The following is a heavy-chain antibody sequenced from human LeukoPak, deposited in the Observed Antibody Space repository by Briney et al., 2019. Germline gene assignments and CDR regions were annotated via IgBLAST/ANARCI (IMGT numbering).Heavy chain of an antibody. CDR1: GFTFSSYG. CDR3: ARDRGTFSDY. Sequence: GGSLRLSCAASGFTFSSYGMHWVRQAPGKALEWVAVIWYDGSNKYYADSVKGRFTISRDNSKNTLYLQMNSLRPEDTAVYYCARDRGTFSDYWGQGTLVTVSS. V-gene: IGHV3-33*01. CDR2: IWYDGSNK. J-gene: IGHJ4*02. D-gene: IGHD3-16*01.